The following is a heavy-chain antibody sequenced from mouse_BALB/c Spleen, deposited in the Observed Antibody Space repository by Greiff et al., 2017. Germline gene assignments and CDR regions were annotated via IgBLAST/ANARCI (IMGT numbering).Heavy chain of an antibody. CDR3: ARSLHYYGYGNAMDY. J-gene: IGHJ4*01. D-gene: IGHD1-2*01. CDR2: ISSGSSTI. CDR1: GFTFSSFG. Sequence: EVHLVESGGGLVQPGGSRKLSCAASGFTFSSFGMHWVRQAPEKGLEWVAYISSGSSTIYYADTVKGRFTISRDNPKNTLFLQMTSLRSEDTAMYYCARSLHYYGYGNAMDYWGQGTSVTVSS. V-gene: IGHV5-17*02.